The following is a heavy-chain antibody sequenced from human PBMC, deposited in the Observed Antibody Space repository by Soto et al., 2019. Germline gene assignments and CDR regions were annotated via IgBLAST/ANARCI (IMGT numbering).Heavy chain of an antibody. CDR3: ARDPGGAVAGTTADY. CDR2: ISAYNGNT. Sequence: QVQLVQSGAAVKKPGASVKVSCKASGYTFTSYGISWVRQAPGQGLEWMGWISAYNGNTNYAQKLQGRVTMTTDTSTSTAYMELRSLRSDDTAVYYWARDPGGAVAGTTADYWGQGTLVTVSS. J-gene: IGHJ4*02. V-gene: IGHV1-18*01. CDR1: GYTFTSYG. D-gene: IGHD6-19*01.